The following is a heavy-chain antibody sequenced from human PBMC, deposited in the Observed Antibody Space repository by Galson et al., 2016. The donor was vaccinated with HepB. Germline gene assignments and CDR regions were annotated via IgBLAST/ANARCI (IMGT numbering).Heavy chain of an antibody. CDR3: AKAHGSGSSFYYYYGMDV. V-gene: IGHV3-74*01. CDR1: GFTFSSYW. J-gene: IGHJ6*02. D-gene: IGHD3-10*01. Sequence: SLRLSCAASGFTFSSYWMHWVRQAPGKGLVWVSRINSDGSSTSYADSVKGRFTISRDNAKNTLYRQMNSLRAEDTAVYYRAKAHGSGSSFYYYYGMDVWGQGTTVTVSS. CDR2: INSDGSST.